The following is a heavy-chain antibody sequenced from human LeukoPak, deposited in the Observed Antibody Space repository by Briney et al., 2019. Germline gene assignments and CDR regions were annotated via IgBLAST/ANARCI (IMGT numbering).Heavy chain of an antibody. V-gene: IGHV3-9*01. Sequence: GGSLRLSCAASGFTFDDYAMHWVRQAPGKGLEWVSGISWNSGSIGYADSVKGRFTISRDNAKNSLYLQMNSLRAEDTALYYCAKGLPYYYGSGSYYSDYFDYWGQGTLVTVSS. D-gene: IGHD3-10*01. CDR3: AKGLPYYYGSGSYYSDYFDY. J-gene: IGHJ4*02. CDR1: GFTFDDYA. CDR2: ISWNSGSI.